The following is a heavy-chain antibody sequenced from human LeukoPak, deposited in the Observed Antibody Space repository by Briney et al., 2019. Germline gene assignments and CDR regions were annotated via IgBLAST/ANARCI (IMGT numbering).Heavy chain of an antibody. J-gene: IGHJ4*02. Sequence: ASVKVSCKASGYTFTGYYMHWVRQAPGQGLEWMGWINPDSGGTNYAQKFQGRVTMTRDTSISIAYMELSRLRSDDTAVYYCARFDYRIAVAGYWGQGTLVTVSP. D-gene: IGHD6-19*01. CDR2: INPDSGGT. CDR3: ARFDYRIAVAGY. V-gene: IGHV1-2*02. CDR1: GYTFTGYY.